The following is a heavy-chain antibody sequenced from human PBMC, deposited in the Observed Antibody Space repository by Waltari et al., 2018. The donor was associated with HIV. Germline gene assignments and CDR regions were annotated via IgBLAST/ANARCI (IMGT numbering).Heavy chain of an antibody. J-gene: IGHJ4*02. D-gene: IGHD2-8*01. CDR1: GYSFLDNY. CDR3: ARWAGTTNGLDS. Sequence: QVHLVQSGAEVKKPGASVKVSCTASGYSFLDNYIHWVRRAPAHGLEWVGWINPRSGDTKSAQKFQGWVTLTRDTSVNTAYMEVNRLRSADTAVYYCARWAGTTNGLDSWGRGTLITVFS. CDR2: INPRSGDT. V-gene: IGHV1-2*04.